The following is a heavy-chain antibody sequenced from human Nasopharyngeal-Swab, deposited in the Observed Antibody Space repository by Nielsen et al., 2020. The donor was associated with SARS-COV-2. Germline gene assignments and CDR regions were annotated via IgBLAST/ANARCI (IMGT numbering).Heavy chain of an antibody. V-gene: IGHV5-51*01. CDR3: ATAYNGNYYWDY. Sequence: GESLKISCKGSGYSFSSYWIGWVRQMPGKGLERMGIMYPRDSDTRYSPSFQGQVTISADKSISTAYLQWSSLKASDTAMYYCATAYNGNYYWDYWGQGTLVTVSS. D-gene: IGHD1-7*01. CDR1: GYSFSSYW. J-gene: IGHJ4*02. CDR2: MYPRDSDT.